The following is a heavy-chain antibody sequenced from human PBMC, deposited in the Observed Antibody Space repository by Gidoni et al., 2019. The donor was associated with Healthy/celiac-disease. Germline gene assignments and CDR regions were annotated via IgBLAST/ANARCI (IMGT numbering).Heavy chain of an antibody. Sequence: EVQLLESGGGLVQPGGSLRLSCAASGFTLSSDAMSWVRQAPGKGLEWVSAISGSGGSTYYADSVKGRFTISRDNSKNTLYLQMNSLRAEDTAVYYCAKAGGYSSGWYNYWGQGTLVTVSS. D-gene: IGHD6-19*01. CDR1: GFTLSSDA. J-gene: IGHJ4*02. V-gene: IGHV3-23*01. CDR3: AKAGGYSSGWYNY. CDR2: ISGSGGST.